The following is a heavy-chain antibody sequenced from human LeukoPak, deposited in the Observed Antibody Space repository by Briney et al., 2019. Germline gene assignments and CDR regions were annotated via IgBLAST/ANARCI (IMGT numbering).Heavy chain of an antibody. CDR1: GFTFDNYA. J-gene: IGHJ1*01. V-gene: IGHV3-9*01. CDR2: ISWNSGTI. D-gene: IGHD6-19*01. CDR3: ARAYKDRSLAGKKEFFQH. Sequence: GRSLRLSCAASGFTFDNYAMNWVRQVPGKGLEWISLISWNSGTIGYADSVKGRITISRDNANNFLYLQMNSLRAEDTALYYCARAYKDRSLAGKKEFFQHWGQGTLVTVSS.